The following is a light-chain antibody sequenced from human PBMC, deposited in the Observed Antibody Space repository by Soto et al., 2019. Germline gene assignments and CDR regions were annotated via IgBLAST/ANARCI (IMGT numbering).Light chain of an antibody. CDR2: DVS. J-gene: IGLJ2*01. CDR3: SSYTSSSTSV. V-gene: IGLV2-14*03. CDR1: SSDVGGYNY. Sequence: QSALTQPASVSGSPGQSITISCTGTSSDVGGYNYVSWYQQHPGKAPKLMIYDVSNRPSGISSRFSGSKSGNTASLTISGLQPEDEADYYCSSYTSSSTSVFGGGTKLTVL.